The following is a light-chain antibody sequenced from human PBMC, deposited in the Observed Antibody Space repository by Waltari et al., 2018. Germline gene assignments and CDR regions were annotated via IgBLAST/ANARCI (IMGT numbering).Light chain of an antibody. CDR3: QQATWT. V-gene: IGKV3-11*01. Sequence: EIVLTQSPATLSLSPGERATLSCRASQSVNNYLAWYQQKPGQAPGLLIYDAANRATGIPARFGGSGSGTDFTLTISSLEPEDFAVYYCQQATWTFGQGTKVEIK. J-gene: IGKJ1*01. CDR1: QSVNNY. CDR2: DAA.